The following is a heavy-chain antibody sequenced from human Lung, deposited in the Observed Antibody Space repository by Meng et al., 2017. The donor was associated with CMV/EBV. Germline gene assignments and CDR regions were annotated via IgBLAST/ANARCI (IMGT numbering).Heavy chain of an antibody. CDR3: TRDRVVGAYQYYHFDY. Sequence: GGSLRLXCTPSGFNFGDYVLTWVRQAPGKGLEWVGFIRDRDYGETTQYAASVKGRFTISRDDSRSIAYLQMNDLKTEDTAIYYCTRDRVVGAYQYYHFDYWXHGTLVTVSS. V-gene: IGHV3-49*04. CDR2: IRDRDYGETT. CDR1: GFNFGDYV. J-gene: IGHJ4*01. D-gene: IGHD3-16*01.